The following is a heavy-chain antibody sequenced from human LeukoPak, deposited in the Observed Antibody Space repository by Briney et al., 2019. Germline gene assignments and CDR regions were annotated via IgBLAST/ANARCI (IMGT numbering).Heavy chain of an antibody. D-gene: IGHD3-10*01. CDR3: AAEDGSGSYSLYY. Sequence: SVKVSCKASGFTFTSSAVQWVRQARGQRLEWIGWIVVGSGNTNYAQKFQERVTITRDMSTSTAYMELSSLRSEDTAVYNCAAEDGSGSYSLYYWGQGTLVTVSS. CDR2: IVVGSGNT. J-gene: IGHJ4*02. V-gene: IGHV1-58*01. CDR1: GFTFTSSA.